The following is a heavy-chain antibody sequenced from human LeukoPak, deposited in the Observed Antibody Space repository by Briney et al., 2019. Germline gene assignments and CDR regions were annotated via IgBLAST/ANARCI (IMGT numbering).Heavy chain of an antibody. Sequence: GGSLRLSCAASGFTFSGSAMQWVRQASGKGLKWVGRIRSKANSYATAYAASVKGRFTISRDDSKNTAYLQMNSLKTEDTAVYYCTSIAAAGPPVRYYYYYMDVWGKGTTVTVSS. CDR1: GFTFSGSA. CDR2: IRSKANSYAT. D-gene: IGHD6-13*01. CDR3: TSIAAAGPPVRYYYYYMDV. V-gene: IGHV3-73*01. J-gene: IGHJ6*03.